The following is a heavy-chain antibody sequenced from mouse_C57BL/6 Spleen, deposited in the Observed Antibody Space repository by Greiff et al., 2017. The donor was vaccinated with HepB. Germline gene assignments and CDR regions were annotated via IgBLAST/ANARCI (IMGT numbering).Heavy chain of an antibody. Sequence: LEESGPELVKPGASVKISCKASGYAFSSSWMNWVKQRPGKGLEWIGRIYPGDGDTNYNGKFKGKATLTADKSSSTAYMQLSSLTSEDSAVYFCAREDDYDGDYYAMDYWGQGTSVTVSS. V-gene: IGHV1-82*01. J-gene: IGHJ4*01. CDR1: GYAFSSSW. CDR2: IYPGDGDT. D-gene: IGHD2-4*01. CDR3: AREDDYDGDYYAMDY.